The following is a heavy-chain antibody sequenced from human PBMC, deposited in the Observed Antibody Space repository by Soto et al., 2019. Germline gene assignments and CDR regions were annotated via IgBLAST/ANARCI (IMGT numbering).Heavy chain of an antibody. CDR1: GGSIIIYY. D-gene: IGHD4-17*01. Sequence: SETLSLTCTVSGGSIIIYYWSWIGQPAGKGLEWIGRIYTSGSTNYNPSLKSRVTISVDTSKNQFSLNFNSVTASDTALYYCVSQRTTVLTQAYFDYWGPGDLVTVSS. V-gene: IGHV4-4*07. CDR2: IYTSGST. CDR3: VSQRTTVLTQAYFDY. J-gene: IGHJ4*02.